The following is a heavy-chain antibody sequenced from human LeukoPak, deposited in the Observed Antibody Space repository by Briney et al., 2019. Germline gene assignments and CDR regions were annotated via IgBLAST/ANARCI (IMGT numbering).Heavy chain of an antibody. CDR3: VGDFYYYDSSGHPGWDY. CDR2: IRSKVYGGTT. V-gene: IGHV3-49*04. J-gene: IGHJ4*02. D-gene: IGHD3-22*01. Sequence: GGSLRLSCTASGFTFGDYVMSWVRQPPGKGLEWVGSIRSKVYGGTTEYAASVKGRFTISRDNSNSIAYLQMNSLKTEDTAVYYCVGDFYYYDSSGHPGWDYWGQGTLVTVSS. CDR1: GFTFGDYV.